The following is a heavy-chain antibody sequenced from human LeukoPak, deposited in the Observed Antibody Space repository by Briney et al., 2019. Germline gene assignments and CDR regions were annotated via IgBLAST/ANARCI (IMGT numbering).Heavy chain of an antibody. CDR2: IHTITGNP. J-gene: IGHJ5*02. CDR3: AMSGPSNWFGH. CDR1: GYTFRSHA. Sequence: GASVKVSCKASGYTFRSHAMNWVRQAPGQGPEWMGWIHTITGNPTYAQGFTGRFVFTLDTSVSTAHLQISSLKAEDTAVYYCAMSGPSNWFGHWGQGTQVSVSS. D-gene: IGHD3-3*01. V-gene: IGHV7-4-1*02.